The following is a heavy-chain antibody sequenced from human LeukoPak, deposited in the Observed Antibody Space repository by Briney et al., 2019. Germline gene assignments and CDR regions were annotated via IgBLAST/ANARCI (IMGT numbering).Heavy chain of an antibody. V-gene: IGHV4-34*01. CDR1: GGSFSGYY. D-gene: IGHD6-19*01. CDR2: ISHSGST. J-gene: IGHJ4*02. CDR3: ARGSYPGIAVAGTRFSPGYYFDY. Sequence: PSETLSLTCAVYGGSFSGYYWSWIRQPPGKGLEWIGEISHSGSTNYNPFLKSRITISVDTSKNQFSLKLISVTAADTAVYYCARGSYPGIAVAGTRFSPGYYFDYWGQGTLVTVSS.